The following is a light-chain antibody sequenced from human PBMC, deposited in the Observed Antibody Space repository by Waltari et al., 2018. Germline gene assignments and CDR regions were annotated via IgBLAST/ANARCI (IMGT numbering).Light chain of an antibody. V-gene: IGLV2-23*02. J-gene: IGLJ3*02. Sequence: QPALTQPASVSGSPGQSITISCTGTSSDVGSYNLVPWYQQHPGKAPKLMIYEVSKRPSGVSNRFSGSKSGNTASLTISGLQAEDEADYYCCSYAGSSTWGVFGGGTKLTVL. CDR3: CSYAGSSTWGV. CDR1: SSDVGSYNL. CDR2: EVS.